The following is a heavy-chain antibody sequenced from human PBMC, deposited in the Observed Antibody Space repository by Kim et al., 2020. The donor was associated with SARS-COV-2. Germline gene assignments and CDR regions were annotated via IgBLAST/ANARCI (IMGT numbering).Heavy chain of an antibody. D-gene: IGHD2-15*01. V-gene: IGHV1-46*01. CDR1: GYTFSSYE. J-gene: IGHJ4*02. CDR3: ARAGGFCSGDL. Sequence: ASVKVSCKASGYTFSSYEMHWVRQAPGQGLEWMGIIYTSGGSTRYAQKFQGRVTMTRDTSTSTVYMELSSLRSEDTAVYYCARAGGFCSGDLWGQGTLVT. CDR2: IYTSGGST.